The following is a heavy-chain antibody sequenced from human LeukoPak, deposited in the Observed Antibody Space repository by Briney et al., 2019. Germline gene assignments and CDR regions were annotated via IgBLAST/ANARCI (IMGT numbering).Heavy chain of an antibody. J-gene: IGHJ4*02. CDR1: GFXFSDYA. CDR2: ITTNGVSA. D-gene: IGHD2-15*01. Sequence: GGSLRLSCGASGFXFSDYAITWVRQAPGKGLEWVSSITTNGVSANYADSVKGRFTISRDNSKNTLYLQMNSLRAEDTALYYCAKLTPASNYWGQGTLVTVSS. CDR3: AKLTPASNY. V-gene: IGHV3-23*01.